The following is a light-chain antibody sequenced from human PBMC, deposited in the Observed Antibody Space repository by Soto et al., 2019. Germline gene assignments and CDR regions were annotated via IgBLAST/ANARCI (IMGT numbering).Light chain of an antibody. CDR2: KAS. CDR1: QSISSW. Sequence: DIQIPPSPSTLSASVGTSVTLTCRASQSISSWLAWYQQKPGKAPKLLIYKASTLQSGVPSRFSGSGSGTEFTLTISSLQPDDFATYYCQHYNSYSEAFGQGTKVDIK. V-gene: IGKV1-5*03. J-gene: IGKJ1*01. CDR3: QHYNSYSEA.